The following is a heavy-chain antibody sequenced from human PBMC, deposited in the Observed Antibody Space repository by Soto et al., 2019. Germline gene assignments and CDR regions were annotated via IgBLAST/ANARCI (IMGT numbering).Heavy chain of an antibody. Sequence: GSLRLSCAASGFTFSSYSMNWVRQAPGKGLEWVSSISSSSSYIYYADSVKGRFTISRDNAKNSLYLQMNSLRAEDTAVYYCAREVVGDILTGYYHLFDYWGQGTQVTVSS. CDR3: AREVVGDILTGYYHLFDY. J-gene: IGHJ4*02. D-gene: IGHD3-9*01. CDR1: GFTFSSYS. CDR2: ISSSSSYI. V-gene: IGHV3-21*01.